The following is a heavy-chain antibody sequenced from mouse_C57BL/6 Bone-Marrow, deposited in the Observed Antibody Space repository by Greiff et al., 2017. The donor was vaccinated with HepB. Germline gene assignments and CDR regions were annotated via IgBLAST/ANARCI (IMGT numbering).Heavy chain of an antibody. J-gene: IGHJ3*01. CDR3: ERINYGNLARFAY. Sequence: VQLQQPGAELVMPGASVKLSCKASGYTFTSYWMHWVKQRPGQGLEWIGEIDPSDSYTNYNQKFKGKSTLTVDKSSSTDYMQLSSLTAEDSAVYYCERINYGNLARFAYWGQGTLVTVSA. V-gene: IGHV1-69*01. CDR1: GYTFTSYW. CDR2: IDPSDSYT. D-gene: IGHD2-1*01.